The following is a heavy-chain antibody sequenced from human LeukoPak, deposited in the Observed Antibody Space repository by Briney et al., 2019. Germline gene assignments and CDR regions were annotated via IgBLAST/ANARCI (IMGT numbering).Heavy chain of an antibody. J-gene: IGHJ4*02. CDR1: GFTFSSYA. Sequence: GGSLRLSCAASGFTFSSYAMSWVRQAPGKGLEWVSDISGSGGSTYYADSVKGRFTISRDNSKNTLYLQMNSLRADDTAVYYCAKPLALPAAISEPFDYWGQGTLVTVSS. D-gene: IGHD2-2*01. CDR2: ISGSGGST. CDR3: AKPLALPAAISEPFDY. V-gene: IGHV3-23*01.